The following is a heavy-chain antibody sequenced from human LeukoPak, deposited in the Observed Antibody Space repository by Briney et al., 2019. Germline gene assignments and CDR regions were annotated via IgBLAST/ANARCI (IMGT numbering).Heavy chain of an antibody. CDR2: TSSSDAGT. CDR1: GFTFSTFA. V-gene: IGHV3-23*01. D-gene: IGHD2-21*01. Sequence: GGSLRLSCVASGFTFSTFAMIWVRQTPGKGLEWVAATSSSDAGTYHADSVRGRFTISRDNSKNTLYLQMNSLRAEDAAVHFCAKAPVTSCRGAYCYPFDSWGQGTLVTVSS. J-gene: IGHJ4*02. CDR3: AKAPVTSCRGAYCYPFDS.